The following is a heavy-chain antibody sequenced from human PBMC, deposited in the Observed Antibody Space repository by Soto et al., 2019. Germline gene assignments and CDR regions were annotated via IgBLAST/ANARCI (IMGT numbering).Heavy chain of an antibody. V-gene: IGHV4-39*01. CDR3: ARALGAAPYYYYGMDV. CDR1: GGSISSSSYY. CDR2: IYYSGST. Sequence: SETLSLTCTVSGGSISSSSYYWGWIRQPPGKGLEWIGSIYYSGSTYYNPSLKSRVTISVDTSKNQFSLKLSSVTAADTAVYYCARALGAAPYYYYGMDVWGQGTTGTVS. J-gene: IGHJ6*02. D-gene: IGHD3-16*01.